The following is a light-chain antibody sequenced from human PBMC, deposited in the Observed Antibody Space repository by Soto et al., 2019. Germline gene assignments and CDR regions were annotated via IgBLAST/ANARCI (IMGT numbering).Light chain of an antibody. Sequence: EIVMTQSPATLSVSPGERATLSCRASQSVSSNLAWYQQTPGQAPRLLIYGASTRATGIPARFSGSGSGTEFTLTISSLQSADFAVYSCQQYNNWPPWTFGQGTKVDIK. J-gene: IGKJ1*01. CDR2: GAS. CDR3: QQYNNWPPWT. V-gene: IGKV3-15*01. CDR1: QSVSSN.